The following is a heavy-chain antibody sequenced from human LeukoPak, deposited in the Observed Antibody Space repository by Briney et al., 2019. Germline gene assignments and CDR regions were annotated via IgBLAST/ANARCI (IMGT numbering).Heavy chain of an antibody. CDR3: ARHSAYYYYGLDV. CDR1: GGSFSGYY. CDR2: INHSGST. Sequence: SETLSLTCAVYGGSFSGYYWSWIRQPPGKGLEWIGEINHSGSTNYNPSLKSRVTISVDTSKNQFSLKLSSVTAADTALYYCARHSAYYYYGLDVWGQGTTVTVSS. J-gene: IGHJ6*02. D-gene: IGHD6-25*01. V-gene: IGHV4-34*01.